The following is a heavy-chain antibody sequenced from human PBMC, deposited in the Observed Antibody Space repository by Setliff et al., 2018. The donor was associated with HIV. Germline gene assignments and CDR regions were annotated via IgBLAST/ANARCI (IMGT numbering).Heavy chain of an antibody. D-gene: IGHD4-17*01. CDR2: INTLTGSP. CDR3: ARALYGDYGGDLNWLDP. Sequence: ASVKVSCKASGDAFNSYAISWVRQAPGQGLEWMGWINTLTGSPTYAQAFTGRFVFSVDTSVTTAYLQISGLKADDTAVYYCARALYGDYGGDLNWLDPWGQGTLVTVSS. CDR1: GDAFNSYA. J-gene: IGHJ5*02. V-gene: IGHV7-4-1*02.